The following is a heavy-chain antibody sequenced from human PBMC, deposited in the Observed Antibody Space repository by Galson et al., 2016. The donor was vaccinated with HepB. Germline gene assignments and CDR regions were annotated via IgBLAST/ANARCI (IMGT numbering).Heavy chain of an antibody. Sequence: SLRLSCAASGFTFSDYGMHWVRQAPGKGLEWVAVIWYGGTDKYYGDSVKGRFTIPRDNSNNTLYLQMDSLRAEDTAVYYCVRDGHGLRGLIISCLDFWGQGTLVAVSS. D-gene: IGHD3-10*01. CDR2: IWYGGTDK. CDR1: GFTFSDYG. V-gene: IGHV3-33*01. J-gene: IGHJ4*02. CDR3: VRDGHGLRGLIISCLDF.